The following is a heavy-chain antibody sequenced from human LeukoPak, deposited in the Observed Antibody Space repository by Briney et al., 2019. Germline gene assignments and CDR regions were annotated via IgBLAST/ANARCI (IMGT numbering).Heavy chain of an antibody. J-gene: IGHJ5*02. CDR3: ARVRSISLFDP. CDR2: IYYSGST. Sequence: KPSGTLSLSCAVSVGSLSSYYRSWIPQTPGKGRWWIGYIYYSGSTNYNPSLKSRVTISVDTSKNQFSLKLNSVTAADTAVYYCARVRSISLFDPWGQGTLVTVSS. V-gene: IGHV4-59*01. CDR1: VGSLSSYY. D-gene: IGHD3-3*02.